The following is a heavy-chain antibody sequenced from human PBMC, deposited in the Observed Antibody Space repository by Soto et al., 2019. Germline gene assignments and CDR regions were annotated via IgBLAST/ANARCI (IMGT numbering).Heavy chain of an antibody. CDR3: ARVSSSWYKDYLDY. D-gene: IGHD6-13*01. J-gene: IGHJ4*02. V-gene: IGHV1-69*12. CDR2: IIPIFGTT. Sequence: QVQLVQSGAEVKKPGSSVKVSCKASGGTFSNYAISWVRQAPGQGLEWMGGIIPIFGTTNYAQRFQGRVTITAXEXTSTAYMEVSSLRSEDTAVYYCARVSSSWYKDYLDYWGQGTLVTVSS. CDR1: GGTFSNYA.